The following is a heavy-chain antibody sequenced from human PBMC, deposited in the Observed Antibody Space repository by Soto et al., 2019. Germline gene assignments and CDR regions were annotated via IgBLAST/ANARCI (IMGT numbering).Heavy chain of an antibody. CDR2: INHSGST. Sequence: SETLTLTCSVYGWSFSGYYWSWIRQPPGKGLEWIGEINHSGSTNYNPSLKSRVTISVDTSKNQFSLKLSSVTAADTAVNYCATGGLVTYFDYWGQGNLVTVSA. CDR3: ATGGLVTYFDY. J-gene: IGHJ4*02. D-gene: IGHD2-21*02. V-gene: IGHV4-34*01. CDR1: GWSFSGYY.